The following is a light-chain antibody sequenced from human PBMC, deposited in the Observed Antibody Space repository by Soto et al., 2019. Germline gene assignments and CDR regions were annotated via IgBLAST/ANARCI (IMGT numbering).Light chain of an antibody. J-gene: IGKJ4*01. CDR1: QSLNNN. CDR2: VAS. V-gene: IGKV3-15*01. Sequence: EIGMTQSPATLSVSPGEKATISCMASQSLNNNLAWYQQKPGQGPRLLIYVASTRATGIPARFSGSGSGAEFSLTISSLQSEDFASYYCQQYSAWPLTFGGGTKVETK. CDR3: QQYSAWPLT.